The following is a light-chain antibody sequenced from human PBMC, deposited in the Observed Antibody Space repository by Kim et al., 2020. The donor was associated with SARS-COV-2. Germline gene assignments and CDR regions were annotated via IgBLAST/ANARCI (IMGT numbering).Light chain of an antibody. V-gene: IGLV2-14*03. Sequence: QWISISYTGTSRDVDGRNYVSWYQQHPGTAHNLMIYDVTNRHSGVSNRFSGSESGYTASLTISGLQTEDDADYYCSSYTNSGAHWVFGGGTQLTVL. CDR2: DVT. CDR1: SRDVDGRNY. CDR3: SSYTNSGAHWV. J-gene: IGLJ3*02.